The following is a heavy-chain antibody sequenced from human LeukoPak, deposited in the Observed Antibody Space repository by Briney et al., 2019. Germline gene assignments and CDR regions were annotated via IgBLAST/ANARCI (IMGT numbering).Heavy chain of an antibody. CDR3: ARAGDARGSADY. CDR2: IYSGGST. V-gene: IGHV3-66*01. CDR1: GFTFSSYA. D-gene: IGHD3-10*01. Sequence: GGSLRLSCAASGFTFSSYAMSWVRQAPGKGLEWVSVIYSGGSTYYADSVKDRFNISRDNSKNTLYLQMSSLRVEDTAVYYCARAGDARGSADYWGQGTLVTVSS. J-gene: IGHJ4*02.